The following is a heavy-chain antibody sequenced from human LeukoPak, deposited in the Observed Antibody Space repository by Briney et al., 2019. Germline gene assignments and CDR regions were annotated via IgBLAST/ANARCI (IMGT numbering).Heavy chain of an antibody. CDR3: ARDGGPVGKRPYYFGY. J-gene: IGHJ4*02. CDR2: MKEDGSEI. D-gene: IGHD7-27*01. V-gene: IGHV3-7*01. CDR1: GFTFSSSW. Sequence: GGSLRLSCAASGFTFSSSWMTWVRQAPGKGLEWVAYMKEDGSEIYYVDSVKGRFTISRDNAKNSLYLQMNSLRDEDTAVYYCARDGGPVGKRPYYFGYWGQGTLVTVSS.